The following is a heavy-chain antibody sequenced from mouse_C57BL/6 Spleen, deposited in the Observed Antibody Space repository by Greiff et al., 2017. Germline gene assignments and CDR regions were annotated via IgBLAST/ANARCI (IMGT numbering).Heavy chain of an antibody. V-gene: IGHV10-1*01. D-gene: IGHD2-5*01. CDR1: GFSFNTYA. CDR2: IRSKSNNYAT. J-gene: IGHJ4*01. Sequence: EVKLVESGGGLVQPKGSLKLSCAASGFSFNTYAMNWVRQAPGKGLEWVARIRSKSNNYATYYADSVKDRFTISRDDSESMLYLQMNNLKTEDTAMYYCVGYSNYGAMDYWGQGTSVTVSS. CDR3: VGYSNYGAMDY.